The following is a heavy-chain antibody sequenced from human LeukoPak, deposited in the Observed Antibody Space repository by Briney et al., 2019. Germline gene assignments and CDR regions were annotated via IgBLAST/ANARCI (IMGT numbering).Heavy chain of an antibody. CDR1: GFTFNTYG. V-gene: IGHV3-30*02. CDR3: AKVLSKGGGYYLTDY. Sequence: GGSLRLSCAASGFTFNTYGMHWVCQAPGKGLEWVAFIRYDGADKYYANSVKGRFTISRDNSKNTLYLQMNSLRAEDTAVYYCAKVLSKGGGYYLTDYWGQGTLVTVSS. CDR2: IRYDGADK. J-gene: IGHJ4*02. D-gene: IGHD3-22*01.